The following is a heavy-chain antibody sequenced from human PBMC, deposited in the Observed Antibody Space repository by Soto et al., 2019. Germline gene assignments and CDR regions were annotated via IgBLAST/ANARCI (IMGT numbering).Heavy chain of an antibody. CDR3: AHAFGGTSWPNDAFDV. Sequence: QITLKESGPTLVKPTQTLTLTCIFSGFSFSADGVGVGWIRQPPGKALEWLALIYWDDDTRYRPSLKSRLTITKDSSKNQVVLTMTNMDPLNTATYYCAHAFGGTSWPNDAFDVWGQGTEVTVSS. J-gene: IGHJ3*01. V-gene: IGHV2-5*02. D-gene: IGHD3-16*01. CDR1: GFSFSADGVG. CDR2: IYWDDDT.